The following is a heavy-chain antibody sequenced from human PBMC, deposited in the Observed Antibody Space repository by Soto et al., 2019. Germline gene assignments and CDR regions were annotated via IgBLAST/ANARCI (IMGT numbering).Heavy chain of an antibody. V-gene: IGHV3-74*01. D-gene: IGHD3-22*01. CDR3: AIRASYYDSSGYFDY. J-gene: IGHJ4*02. Sequence: PGGSLRLSCAASGFTFSSYWMHWVRQAPGKGLVWVSRINSDGSSTSYADSVKGRFTISRDNAKNTLYLQMNSLRAEDTAVYYCAIRASYYDSSGYFDYWGQGNLVTVSS. CDR1: GFTFSSYW. CDR2: INSDGSST.